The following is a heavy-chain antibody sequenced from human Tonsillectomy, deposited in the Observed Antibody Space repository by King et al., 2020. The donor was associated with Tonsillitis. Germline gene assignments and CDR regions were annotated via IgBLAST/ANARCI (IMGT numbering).Heavy chain of an antibody. CDR2: IFPGVSDT. J-gene: IGHJ3*02. D-gene: IGHD1-26*01. CDR1: GYSFATYL. Sequence: QLVQSGAEVKKPGGSLKISCQGVGYSFATYLIGWVRQMPGRGLEHMGFIFPGVSDTRDSPSFPSPVPHSADKSISAVHLQWSSLKASDTAIYFCARRMQWDLPLKNDVFDIWGQGTMVTVSS. V-gene: IGHV5-51*03. CDR3: ARRMQWDLPLKNDVFDI.